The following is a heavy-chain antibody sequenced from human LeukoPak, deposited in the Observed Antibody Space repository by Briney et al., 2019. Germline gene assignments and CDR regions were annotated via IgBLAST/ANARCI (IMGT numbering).Heavy chain of an antibody. CDR2: GSASGSAT. CDR1: GFIFSNYG. CDR3: AKDLYQRDFGSGYLDD. V-gene: IGHV3-23*01. D-gene: IGHD3-3*01. Sequence: GRSLSLSCAASGFIFSNYGMNWVRQAPGQGLEWVGAGSASGSATSYADPVRGRFTISRDNSTRKPYLQMHSLRAEDTAVFYFAKDLYQRDFGSGYLDDWGKGIPVTVSS. J-gene: IGHJ4*02.